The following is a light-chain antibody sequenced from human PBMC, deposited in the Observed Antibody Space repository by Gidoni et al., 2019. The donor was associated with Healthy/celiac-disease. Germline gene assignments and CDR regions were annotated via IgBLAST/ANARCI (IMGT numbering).Light chain of an antibody. CDR3: GTWDSSLSDVV. J-gene: IGLJ2*01. Sequence: QSVLTQPPSVSAAPGQKVTISCSGSSSNIGNNYVSWYQQLPGTAPKRLIYDNNKQPSGIPDRFSGSKSGTSATLGITGLQTGDEADYYCGTWDSSLSDVVFGGGTKLTVL. CDR2: DNN. V-gene: IGLV1-51*01. CDR1: SSNIGNNY.